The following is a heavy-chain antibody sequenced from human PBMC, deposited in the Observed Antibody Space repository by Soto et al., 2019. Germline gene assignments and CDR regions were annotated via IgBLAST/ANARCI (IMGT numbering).Heavy chain of an antibody. Sequence: RASVKVSCKASGYTFTSYDINWVRQATGQGLEWMGWMNPNSGNTGYAQKFQGRVTMTRNTSISAAYMELSSLRSEDTAVYYCARAGHCISTSCYAFDIWGQGTMVTVS. CDR2: MNPNSGNT. J-gene: IGHJ3*02. V-gene: IGHV1-8*01. D-gene: IGHD2-2*01. CDR1: GYTFTSYD. CDR3: ARAGHCISTSCYAFDI.